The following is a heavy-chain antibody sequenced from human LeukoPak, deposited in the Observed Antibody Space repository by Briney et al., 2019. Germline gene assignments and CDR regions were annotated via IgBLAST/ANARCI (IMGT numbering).Heavy chain of an antibody. Sequence: WGSLRLSCAASTFTFSNAWMSWVRQAPGKGLEWVGRINYRRDGGTTDYAAPVKGRFTISRDDSKNTLYLQMNSLKTEDTAVYYCTTAPRGYCSGGSCSYAFDIWGQGTTVPFSS. J-gene: IGHJ3*02. CDR3: TTAPRGYCSGGSCSYAFDI. CDR1: TFTFSNAW. V-gene: IGHV3-15*01. D-gene: IGHD2-15*01. CDR2: INYRRDGGTT.